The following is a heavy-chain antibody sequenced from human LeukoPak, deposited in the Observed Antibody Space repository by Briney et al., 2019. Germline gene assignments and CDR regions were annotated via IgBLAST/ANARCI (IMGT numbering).Heavy chain of an antibody. CDR3: ARGRGYCSSTSCYYFDY. Sequence: VASVKVSCKASGYTFTSYDINWVRQATGQGLEWMGWMNPNSGNTGYAQKFQGRVTMTRNTSISTAYMGLSSLRSEDTAVYYCARGRGYCSSTSCYYFDYWGQGTLVTVSS. J-gene: IGHJ4*02. D-gene: IGHD2-2*01. CDR2: MNPNSGNT. CDR1: GYTFTSYD. V-gene: IGHV1-8*01.